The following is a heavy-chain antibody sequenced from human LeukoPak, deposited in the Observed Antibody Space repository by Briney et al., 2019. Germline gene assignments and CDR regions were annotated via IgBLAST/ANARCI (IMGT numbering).Heavy chain of an antibody. CDR2: INPNSGGT. D-gene: IGHD2-15*01. CDR1: GDSINTYT. Sequence: ASVKVSCKASGDSINTYTINWVRQAPGQGLGWMGWINPNSGGTNYAQKFQGWVTMTRDTSISTAYMELSRLRSDDTAVYYCAREPDNSGGNLHFDYWGQGTLVTVSS. J-gene: IGHJ4*02. CDR3: AREPDNSGGNLHFDY. V-gene: IGHV1-2*04.